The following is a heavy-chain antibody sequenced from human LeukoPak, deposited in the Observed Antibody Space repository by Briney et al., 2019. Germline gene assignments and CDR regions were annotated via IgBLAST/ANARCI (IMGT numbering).Heavy chain of an antibody. V-gene: IGHV4-34*01. CDR2: INHSGST. Sequence: YPSETLSLTCAVYGGSFSGYYWSWIRQPPGKGLEWIGEINHSGSTNYNPPLKGRVTISVDTSKNQFSLKLSSVTAADTAVYYCAVGGQSVGATAYWGQGTLVTVSS. CDR3: AVGGQSVGATAY. CDR1: GGSFSGYY. J-gene: IGHJ4*02. D-gene: IGHD1-26*01.